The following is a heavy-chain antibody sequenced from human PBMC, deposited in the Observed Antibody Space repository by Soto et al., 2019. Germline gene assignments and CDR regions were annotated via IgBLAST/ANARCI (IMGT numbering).Heavy chain of an antibody. D-gene: IGHD3-9*01. CDR3: AGDTYYYILTGYYIGSGPEGYYYYGMDV. CDR1: GGTFSSYA. CDR2: IIPIFGTA. J-gene: IGHJ6*02. V-gene: IGHV1-69*13. Sequence: ASVKVSCKASGGTFSSYAISWVRQAPGQGLEWMGGIIPIFGTANYAQKFQGRVTITADGSTSTVYMELSSLRSEDTAVYYCAGDTYYYILTGYYIGSGPEGYYYYGMDVWGQGTTVTVSS.